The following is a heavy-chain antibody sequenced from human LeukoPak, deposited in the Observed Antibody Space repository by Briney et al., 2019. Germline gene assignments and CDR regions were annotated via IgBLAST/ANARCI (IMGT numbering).Heavy chain of an antibody. CDR1: GFTFTTHA. J-gene: IGHJ4*02. CDR2: FSGSISKT. D-gene: IGHD6-19*01. Sequence: PGRSLRLSCAASGFTFTTHAMSWVRQAPGKGLEWVSAFSGSISKTYYANSVKGRFTISRDNSKNTLYLQMSSLRAEDTALYYCAKQRAGSAWFTLDYWGPGTLVTVSS. V-gene: IGHV3-23*01. CDR3: AKQRAGSAWFTLDY.